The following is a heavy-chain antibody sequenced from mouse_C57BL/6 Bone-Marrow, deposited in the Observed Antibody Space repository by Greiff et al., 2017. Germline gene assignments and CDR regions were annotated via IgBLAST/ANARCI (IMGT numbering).Heavy chain of an antibody. CDR1: GYSFTDYN. J-gene: IGHJ3*01. D-gene: IGHD6-2*01. V-gene: IGHV1-39*01. CDR2: INPNYGTT. Sequence: EVKLQESGPELVKPGASVKISCKASGYSFTDYNMNWVKQSNGKSLEWIGVINPNYGTTSYNQQFKGKATLTVDQSSSTAYMQLNSLTSEDAAVYYCARSSYFSFAYWGQGTLVTVSA. CDR3: ARSSYFSFAY.